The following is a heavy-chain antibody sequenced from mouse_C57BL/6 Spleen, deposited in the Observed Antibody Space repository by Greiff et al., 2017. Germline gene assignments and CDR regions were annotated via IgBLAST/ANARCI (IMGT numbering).Heavy chain of an antibody. CDR3: ARVEAQATSWFAY. Sequence: QVQLQQPGAELVRPGTSVKLSCKASGYTFTSYWMHWVKQRPGQGLEWIGVIDPSDSYTNYNQKFKGKATLTVDTSSSTAYMQLSSLTSEDSAVYYCARVEAQATSWFAYWGQGTLVTVSA. J-gene: IGHJ3*01. D-gene: IGHD3-2*02. CDR1: GYTFTSYW. CDR2: IDPSDSYT. V-gene: IGHV1-59*01.